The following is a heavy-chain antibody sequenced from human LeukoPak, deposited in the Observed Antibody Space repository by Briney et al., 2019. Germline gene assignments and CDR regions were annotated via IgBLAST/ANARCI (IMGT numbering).Heavy chain of an antibody. D-gene: IGHD3-9*01. J-gene: IGHJ4*02. CDR3: ARGHYDILTGYYTPFDY. CDR2: INTNTGNP. V-gene: IGHV7-4-1*02. CDR1: GYTFTSYA. Sequence: ASVKVSCKASGYTFTSYAMNWVRQAPGQGLEWMGWINTNTGNPTYAQGFTGRFVFSLDTSVSTAYLQISSLKAEDTAVYYCARGHYDILTGYYTPFDYWGQGTLVTVSS.